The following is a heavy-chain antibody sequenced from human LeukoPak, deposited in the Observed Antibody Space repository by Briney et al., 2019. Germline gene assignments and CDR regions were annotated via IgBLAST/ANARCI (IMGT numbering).Heavy chain of an antibody. D-gene: IGHD5-12*01. Sequence: GGSLRLSCAASGFAFINAWMSWVRQAPEKGLEWVGRIKSKTSGGTTDFAAPVKGRFTISRDDSKNTLYLQMNSLKTEDSAVYYCITDPGGYENYWGQGTLVTVSS. CDR3: ITDPGGYENY. CDR1: GFAFINAW. V-gene: IGHV3-15*01. J-gene: IGHJ4*02. CDR2: IKSKTSGGTT.